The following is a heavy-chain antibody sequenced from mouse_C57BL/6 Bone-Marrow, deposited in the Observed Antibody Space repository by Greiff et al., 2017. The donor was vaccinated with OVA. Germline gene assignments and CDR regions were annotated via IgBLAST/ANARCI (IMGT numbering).Heavy chain of an antibody. CDR3: ARHPPYDYDEGDYFDY. J-gene: IGHJ2*01. D-gene: IGHD2-4*01. CDR1: GFTFSSYG. Sequence: EVHLVESGGDLVKPGGSLKLSCAASGFTFSSYGMSWVRQTPDKRLEWVATISSGGSYTYYPDSVKGRFTISRDNAKNTLYLQMSSLKSEDTAMYYCARHPPYDYDEGDYFDYWGQGTTLTVSS. V-gene: IGHV5-6*01. CDR2: ISSGGSYT.